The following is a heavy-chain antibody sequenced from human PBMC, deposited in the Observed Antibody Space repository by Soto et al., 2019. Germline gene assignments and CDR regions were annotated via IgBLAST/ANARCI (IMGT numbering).Heavy chain of an antibody. D-gene: IGHD3-3*01. V-gene: IGHV4-30-4*01. Sequence: KPSETLSLTCTVSGGSISSGDYYWSWIRQPPGKGLEWIGYIYYGGSTYYNPSLKSRVTISVDTSKNQFSLKLSSVTAADTAVYYCARDLLAYYDFWSGLYYYYGMDVWGQGTTVTVSS. CDR1: GGSISSGDYY. CDR2: IYYGGST. CDR3: ARDLLAYYDFWSGLYYYYGMDV. J-gene: IGHJ6*02.